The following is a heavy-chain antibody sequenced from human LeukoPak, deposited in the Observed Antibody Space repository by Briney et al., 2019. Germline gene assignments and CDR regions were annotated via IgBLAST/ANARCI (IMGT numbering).Heavy chain of an antibody. CDR3: AKDMHYDSSGYQDY. CDR2: ISGSGGST. V-gene: IGHV3-23*01. D-gene: IGHD3-22*01. CDR1: GFTFSRYA. J-gene: IGHJ4*02. Sequence: GGSLRLSCAASGFTFSRYAMSWVRQAPEKGLEWVSGISGSGGSTYYADSVKGRFTIARDNSKNTLYLQMNSLRAEDTAVYYCAKDMHYDSSGYQDYWGQGTLVTVSS.